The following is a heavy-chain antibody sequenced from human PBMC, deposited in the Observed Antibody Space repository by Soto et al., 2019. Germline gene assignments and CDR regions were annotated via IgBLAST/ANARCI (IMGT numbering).Heavy chain of an antibody. Sequence: QVQLVQSGAEVQKPGSSVKVSCKASGGTFSSYTISWVRQAPGQGREWMGRIIPILGIANYAPKFQGRVTITADKATSTAYMELRSLRCEGTAVYYGARGAREDYFDYWGQGTLVTVSS. CDR3: ARGAREDYFDY. CDR2: IIPILGIA. J-gene: IGHJ4*02. D-gene: IGHD2-15*01. V-gene: IGHV1-69*02. CDR1: GGTFSSYT.